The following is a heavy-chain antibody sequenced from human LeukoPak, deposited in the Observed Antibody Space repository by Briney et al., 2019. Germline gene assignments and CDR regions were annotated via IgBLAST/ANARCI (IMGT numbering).Heavy chain of an antibody. D-gene: IGHD3-22*01. Sequence: ASVKVSCKVPGYALTDLAIHWVRQAPGQGLQWMGGYDPEDEEVVYAKTFQGRLTMTEDTSTDTAYMELAGLTSEDTAIYYCATATDYGDSSGYSFDPWGQGTLVTVSS. V-gene: IGHV1-24*01. CDR2: YDPEDEEV. J-gene: IGHJ5*02. CDR3: ATATDYGDSSGYSFDP. CDR1: GYALTDLA.